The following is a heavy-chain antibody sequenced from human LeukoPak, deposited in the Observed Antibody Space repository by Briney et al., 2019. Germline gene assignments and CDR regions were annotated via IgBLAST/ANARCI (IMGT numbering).Heavy chain of an antibody. D-gene: IGHD3-9*01. CDR2: VYPSGST. CDR3: ARGYYDISYGMDV. V-gene: IGHV4-4*07. CDR1: GGSISSYY. J-gene: IGHJ6*02. Sequence: SETLSLTCTVSGGSISSYYWTWIRQPAGKGLEWIGRVYPSGSTNYNPSLTSRVTMSVDTSKNQFSLKLSSVTAADTAVYYCARGYYDISYGMDVWGQGTTVTVSS.